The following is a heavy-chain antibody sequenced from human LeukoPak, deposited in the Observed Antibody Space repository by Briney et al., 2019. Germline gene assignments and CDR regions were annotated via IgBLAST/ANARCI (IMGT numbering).Heavy chain of an antibody. J-gene: IGHJ5*02. CDR1: GVSISSTSYC. CDR3: AQSLGASTWFGNWFDP. Sequence: SETLSLTCTVSGVSISSTSYCWGWIRQPPGKGLEWIGSIYYSGRTYYNPSLKSRLTISVDTPKNQFSLKLSSVTAADTAVYCCAQSLGASTWFGNWFDPWGQGTLVTVSS. V-gene: IGHV4-39*01. D-gene: IGHD3-10*01. CDR2: IYYSGRT.